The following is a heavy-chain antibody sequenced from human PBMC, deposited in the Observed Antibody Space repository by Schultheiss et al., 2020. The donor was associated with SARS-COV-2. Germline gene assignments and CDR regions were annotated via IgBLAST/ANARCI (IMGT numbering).Heavy chain of an antibody. Sequence: GGSLRLSCAASGFTFSNAWMNWVRQAPGKGLEWVGRIKSKTDGGTTDYAAPVKGRFTISRDDSKNTLYLQMNSLKTEDTAVYYCTTDFRDWESDAFDIWGQGTMVTVSS. V-gene: IGHV3-15*07. J-gene: IGHJ3*02. D-gene: IGHD3/OR15-3a*01. CDR1: GFTFSNAW. CDR2: IKSKTDGGTT. CDR3: TTDFRDWESDAFDI.